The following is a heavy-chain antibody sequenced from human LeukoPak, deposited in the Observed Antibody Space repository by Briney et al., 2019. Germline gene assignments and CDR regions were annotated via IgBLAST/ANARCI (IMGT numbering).Heavy chain of an antibody. Sequence: GGSLRLSCAASGFTFDDYAMPWARQAPGKGLEWVSGISWNSGTIAYADSVKGRFTISRDNAKNSLYLQMNSLRAEDTALYYCAKDSGSRSFYFDFWGQGTLVTVSS. CDR2: ISWNSGTI. D-gene: IGHD1-26*01. V-gene: IGHV3-9*01. CDR3: AKDSGSRSFYFDF. J-gene: IGHJ4*02. CDR1: GFTFDDYA.